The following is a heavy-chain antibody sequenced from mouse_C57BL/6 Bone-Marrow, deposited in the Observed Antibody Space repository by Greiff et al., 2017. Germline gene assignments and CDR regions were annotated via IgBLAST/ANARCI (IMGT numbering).Heavy chain of an antibody. CDR1: GYTFTSYG. J-gene: IGHJ1*03. CDR2: IYPRSGNN. CDR3: ARLVVPWYFDV. D-gene: IGHD2-2*01. V-gene: IGHV1-81*01. Sequence: QVKLQQSGAELARPGASVKLSCKASGYTFTSYGISWVKQRTGQGLEWIGEIYPRSGNNYYNEKFKGKATLTADKSSSTAYMELRSLTSESSSVYFCARLVVPWYFDVWGTGTTVTVSS.